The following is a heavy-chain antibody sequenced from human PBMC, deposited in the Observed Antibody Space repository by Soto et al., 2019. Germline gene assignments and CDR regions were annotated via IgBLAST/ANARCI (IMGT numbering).Heavy chain of an antibody. Sequence: GGSLRLSCATSGFTFSNAWMRWVRQAPGQGLEGVGRIKSKSDSGTTDYFAPVHGRFTISRDDSEDTLYLQMNSLKTDDTAFYFWAREGPGTLRPFENRGQGTLVTVAS. CDR3: AREGPGTLRPFEN. CDR2: IKSKSDSGTT. J-gene: IGHJ4*02. CDR1: GFTFSNAW. D-gene: IGHD6-13*01. V-gene: IGHV3-15*05.